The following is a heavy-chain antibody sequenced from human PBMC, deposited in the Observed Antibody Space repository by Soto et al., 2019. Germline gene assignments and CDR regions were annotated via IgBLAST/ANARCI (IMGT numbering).Heavy chain of an antibody. CDR2: ISAYNGNT. J-gene: IGHJ5*02. D-gene: IGHD1-20*01. CDR3: ARGTPNWIPDGNWFDP. Sequence: ASVKVSCKASGYTFTSYGISWVRQAPGQGLEWMGWISAYNGNTNYAQKLQGRVTMTTGTSTSTAYMELRSLRSDDTAVYYCARGTPNWIPDGNWFDPWGQGTLVTVSS. CDR1: GYTFTSYG. V-gene: IGHV1-18*01.